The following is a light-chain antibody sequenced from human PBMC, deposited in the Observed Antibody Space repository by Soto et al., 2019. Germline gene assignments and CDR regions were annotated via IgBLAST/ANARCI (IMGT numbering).Light chain of an antibody. CDR3: QQSYRFPKT. CDR2: AAS. Sequence: DVQMTQSPSSLSASVGDSLTLTCRARQTVTSYLNWYQQKPGKAPKLLIYAASTLQSGVPSRFSGSGSGTEFTLTIISLQPEDFATYYCQQSYRFPKTFGRGTKVDIK. J-gene: IGKJ1*01. V-gene: IGKV1-39*01. CDR1: QTVTSY.